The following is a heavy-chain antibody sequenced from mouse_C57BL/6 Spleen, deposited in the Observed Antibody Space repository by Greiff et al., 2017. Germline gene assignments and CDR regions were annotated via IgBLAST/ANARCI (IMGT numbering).Heavy chain of an antibody. CDR3: ARSRESSPNFDY. J-gene: IGHJ2*01. Sequence: VQLQQSGPELVKPEASVKISCKASGYTFTDYYMNWVKQSHGKSLEWIGDINPNNGGTSYNQKFKGKATLTVDKSSSTAYMELRSLTSEDSAVYYCARSRESSPNFDYWGQGTTLTVSS. CDR1: GYTFTDYY. CDR2: INPNNGGT. V-gene: IGHV1-26*01.